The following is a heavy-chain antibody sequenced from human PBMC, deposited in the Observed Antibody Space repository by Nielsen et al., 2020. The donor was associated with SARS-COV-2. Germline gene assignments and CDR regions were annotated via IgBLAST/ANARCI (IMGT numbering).Heavy chain of an antibody. J-gene: IGHJ6*03. V-gene: IGHV1-8*02. CDR1: GGTFSSYA. Sequence: ASVKVSCKASGGTFSSYAINWVRQATGQGLEWMGWMNPNSGNTGYAQKFQGRVTMTRNTSISTAYMELSSLRSEDTAVYYCAHIHYDPYYMDVWGKGTTVTVSS. CDR3: AHIHYDPYYMDV. CDR2: MNPNSGNT. D-gene: IGHD4-17*01.